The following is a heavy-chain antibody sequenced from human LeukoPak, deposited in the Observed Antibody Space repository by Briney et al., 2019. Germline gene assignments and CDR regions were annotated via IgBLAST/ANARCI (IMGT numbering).Heavy chain of an antibody. D-gene: IGHD5-12*01. Sequence: GGSLRLSCEVSGFTFSTYDMNWVRQAPGKGLEWVSYISKRSDTIDYADSVRDRFTIFRDNAKNSLYLQMNSLRAEDTAVYYCARGMNSGYDLTSFRFDYWGQGTLVTVSS. V-gene: IGHV3-48*04. CDR2: ISKRSDTI. CDR1: GFTFSTYD. CDR3: ARGMNSGYDLTSFRFDY. J-gene: IGHJ4*02.